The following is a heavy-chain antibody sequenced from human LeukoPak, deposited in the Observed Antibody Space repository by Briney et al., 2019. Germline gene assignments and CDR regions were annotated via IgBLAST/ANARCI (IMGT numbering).Heavy chain of an antibody. J-gene: IGHJ5*02. CDR1: GGSFSGYY. V-gene: IGHV4-34*01. Sequence: PSETLSPTCAVYGGSFSGYYWSWIRQPPGKGLEWIGEINHSGSTNYNPSLKSRVTISVDTSKNQFSLKLSSVTAADTAVYYCARGLWWCSTRRGCWFDPWGQGTLVTVSS. CDR3: ARGLWWCSTRRGCWFDP. D-gene: IGHD2-8*02. CDR2: INHSGST.